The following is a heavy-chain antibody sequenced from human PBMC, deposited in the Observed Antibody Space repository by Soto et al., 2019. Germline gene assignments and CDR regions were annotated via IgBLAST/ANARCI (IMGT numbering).Heavy chain of an antibody. Sequence: GGSLRLSCAASGFTFSSYSMNWVRQAPGKGLEWVSSISSSSTIYYADSVKGRFTISRDNAKNSLYLQMNSLRAEDTAVYYCARDSGLYFDYWGQGTLVTVSS. V-gene: IGHV3-48*01. CDR1: GFTFSSYS. CDR3: ARDSGLYFDY. CDR2: ISSSSTI. J-gene: IGHJ4*02. D-gene: IGHD1-26*01.